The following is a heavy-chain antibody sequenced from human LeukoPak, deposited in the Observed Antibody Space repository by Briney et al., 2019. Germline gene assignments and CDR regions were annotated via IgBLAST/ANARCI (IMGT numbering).Heavy chain of an antibody. CDR1: GESFSDYY. J-gene: IGHJ3*02. CDR2: INHSGTT. V-gene: IGHV4-34*01. D-gene: IGHD3-10*01. Sequence: SETLSLTCAVYGESFSDYYWSWIRQPPGKGPEWIGEINHSGTTNSHPSLKSRVTISADTSNNQVSLKPASVTAADTAVYYCAGEEASQDFDAFHIWGQGTMVTVSS. CDR3: AGEEASQDFDAFHI.